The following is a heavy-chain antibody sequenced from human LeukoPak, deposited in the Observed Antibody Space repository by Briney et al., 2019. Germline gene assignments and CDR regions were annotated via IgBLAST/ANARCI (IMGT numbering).Heavy chain of an antibody. D-gene: IGHD2-15*01. J-gene: IGHJ6*03. CDR2: ISGSGSST. CDR1: GFTFSSYA. Sequence: GGSLRLSCAASGFTFSSYAMSWVRQAPGKGLEWVSTISGSGSSTYYADSVKGRFTISRDNSKNTLYLQMNSLRAEGTAVYYCAKDVSYCSGGNCYYYYYYMDVWGKGTTVTVSS. V-gene: IGHV3-23*01. CDR3: AKDVSYCSGGNCYYYYYYMDV.